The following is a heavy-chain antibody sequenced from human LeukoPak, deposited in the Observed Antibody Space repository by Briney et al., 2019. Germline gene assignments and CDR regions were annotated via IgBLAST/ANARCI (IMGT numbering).Heavy chain of an antibody. CDR2: IYYSGST. V-gene: IGHV4-59*01. D-gene: IGHD3-22*01. J-gene: IGHJ4*02. Sequence: SETPSLTCTVSGVSISSYYWSWIRQPPGKGLEWIGYIYYSGSTNYNPSLKSRVTISVDTSKNQFSLKLSSVTAADTAVYYCARGDYDSSGYYFYNWGQGTLVTVSS. CDR3: ARGDYDSSGYYFYN. CDR1: GVSISSYY.